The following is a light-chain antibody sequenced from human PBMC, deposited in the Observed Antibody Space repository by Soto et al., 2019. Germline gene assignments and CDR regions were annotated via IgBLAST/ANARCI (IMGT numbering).Light chain of an antibody. V-gene: IGKV1-12*01. CDR2: AAS. CDR1: QAVSTW. CDR3: QQANSFPRT. J-gene: IGKJ4*01. Sequence: DIQMTQSPSFVSASVGDRVTSTCRASQAVSTWLAWYQQKPGDAPKLLIYAASTLQSGVPSRFSGSGSGTDFTLTIRSLQPEDFATYYCQQANSFPRTFGGGTKVDI.